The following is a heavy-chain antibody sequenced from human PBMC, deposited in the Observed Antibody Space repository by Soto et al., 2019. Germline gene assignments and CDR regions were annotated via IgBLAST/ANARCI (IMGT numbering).Heavy chain of an antibody. J-gene: IGHJ6*02. CDR3: ARAGQRGSYRGLEYGMDV. D-gene: IGHD1-26*01. Sequence: QVQLVESGGGVVQPGRSLRLSCAASGFTFSSYGMHWVRQAPGKGLEWVAVIWYDGSNKYYADSVKGRFTISRDNSKNTLYLQMNSLRAEDTAVYYCARAGQRGSYRGLEYGMDVWGQGTTVTVSS. CDR1: GFTFSSYG. CDR2: IWYDGSNK. V-gene: IGHV3-33*01.